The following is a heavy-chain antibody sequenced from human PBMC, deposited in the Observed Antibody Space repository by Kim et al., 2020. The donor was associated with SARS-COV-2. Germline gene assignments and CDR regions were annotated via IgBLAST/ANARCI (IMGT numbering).Heavy chain of an antibody. D-gene: IGHD6-19*01. CDR1: GYTFTSYA. V-gene: IGHV7-4-1*02. CDR2: INTNTGNP. CDR3: ARASPGGAVAGSRDY. J-gene: IGHJ4*02. Sequence: ASVKVSCKASGYTFTSYAMNWVRQAPGQGLEWMGWINTNTGNPTYAQGFTGRFVFSLDTSVSTAYLQISSLRAEDTAVYYCARASPGGAVAGSRDYWGQGTLVTVSS.